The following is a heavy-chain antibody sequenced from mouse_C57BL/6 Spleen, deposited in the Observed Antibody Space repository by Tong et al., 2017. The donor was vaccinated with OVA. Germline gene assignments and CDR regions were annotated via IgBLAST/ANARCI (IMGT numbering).Heavy chain of an antibody. D-gene: IGHD2-1*01. CDR3: ARRNYDYFDY. J-gene: IGHJ2*01. CDR1: GFTFSSYA. CDR2: ISSGGSYT. V-gene: IGHV5-9-3*01. Sequence: EVQLVESGGGLVKPGGSLKLSCAASGFTFSSYAMSWVRQTPEKRLEWVATISSGGSYTYYPHSVKGRFTISRDNANNTHRLQMSSLRTEHTARYYCARRNYDYFDYWGQGTTLTVSS.